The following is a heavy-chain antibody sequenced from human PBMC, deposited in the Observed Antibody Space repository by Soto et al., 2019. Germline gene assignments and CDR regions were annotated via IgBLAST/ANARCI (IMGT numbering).Heavy chain of an antibody. V-gene: IGHV3-11*01. J-gene: IGHJ6*02. CDR2: ISSSGSTI. CDR1: GFTFSDYY. CDR3: ARDGQSIAAAGTNYYYYGMDV. Sequence: GGSLRLSCAASGFTFSDYYMSWIRQAPGKGLEWVSYISSSGSTIYYADSVKGRFTISRDNAKNSLYLQMNSLRAEDTAVYYCARDGQSIAAAGTNYYYYGMDVWGQGTTVTVSS. D-gene: IGHD6-13*01.